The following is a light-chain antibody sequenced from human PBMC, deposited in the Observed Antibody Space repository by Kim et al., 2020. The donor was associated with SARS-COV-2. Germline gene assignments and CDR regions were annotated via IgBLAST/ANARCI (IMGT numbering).Light chain of an antibody. CDR2: SIN. CDR1: SSNIGSNT. Sequence: QSVLTQPPSASGTPGQRVTISCSGSSSNIGSNTVNWYQQRPGTAPKLLIYSINQRPSGVPDRFSGSKSGTSASLAISGLQSEDEADYYCAAWDDSLNGWVFGGGTQLTVL. CDR3: AAWDDSLNGWV. V-gene: IGLV1-44*01. J-gene: IGLJ3*02.